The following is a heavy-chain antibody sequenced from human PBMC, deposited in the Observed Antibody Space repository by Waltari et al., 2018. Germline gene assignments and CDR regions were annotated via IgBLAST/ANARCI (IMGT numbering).Heavy chain of an antibody. CDR3: ARLQYYDKRANWFDP. CDR2: IYHSGST. CDR1: GGSISTGGYS. Sequence: QLQLQESGSGLVKPSQTLYLTCAVSGGSISTGGYSWSWIRQPPGKGLEWIGYIYHSGSTYYNPSLKSRVTISVDRSKNQFSLKLSSVTAADTAVYYCARLQYYDKRANWFDPWGQGTLVTVSS. J-gene: IGHJ5*02. D-gene: IGHD3-22*01. V-gene: IGHV4-30-2*01.